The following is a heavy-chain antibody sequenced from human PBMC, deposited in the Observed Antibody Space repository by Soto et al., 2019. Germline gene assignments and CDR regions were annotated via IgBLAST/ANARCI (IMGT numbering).Heavy chain of an antibody. V-gene: IGHV4-34*01. CDR3: ASPPGIAADAL. CDR2: INHSGST. D-gene: IGHD6-13*01. CDR1: GGSFSGYY. J-gene: IGHJ4*02. Sequence: ASETLSLTCAVYGGSFSGYYWSWIRQPPGKGLEWIGEINHSGSTNYNPSLKSRVTISVDTSKNQFSLKLSSVTAADTAVYYCASPPGIAADALWGQGALVTVSS.